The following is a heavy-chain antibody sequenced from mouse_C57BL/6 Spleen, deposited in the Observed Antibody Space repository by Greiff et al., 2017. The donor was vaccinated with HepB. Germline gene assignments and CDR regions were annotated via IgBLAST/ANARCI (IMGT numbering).Heavy chain of an antibody. CDR3: ARYGYDDGFAY. V-gene: IGHV1-82*01. D-gene: IGHD2-2*01. CDR1: GYAFSSSW. CDR2: IYPGDGDT. Sequence: VQLQESGPELVKPGASVKISCKASGYAFSSSWMNWVKQRPGKGLEWIGRIYPGDGDTNYNGKFKGKATLTADKSSSTAYMQLSSLTSEDSAVYFCARYGYDDGFAYWGQGTLVTVSA. J-gene: IGHJ3*01.